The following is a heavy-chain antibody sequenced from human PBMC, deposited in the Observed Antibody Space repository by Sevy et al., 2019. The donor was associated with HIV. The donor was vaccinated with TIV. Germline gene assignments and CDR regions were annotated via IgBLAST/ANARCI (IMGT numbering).Heavy chain of an antibody. Sequence: SQTLSLTCAISGDSVSSNSAAWNWIRQSPSRGLEWLGRTYYRSKWYNDYAVSVKSRITINPDTSKNQFSLQLNSVTPEDTAVYYCARDFQSVVVPAASGYYYGMDVWGQGTTVTVSS. CDR2: TYYRSKWYN. CDR1: GDSVSSNSAA. V-gene: IGHV6-1*01. D-gene: IGHD2-2*01. J-gene: IGHJ6*02. CDR3: ARDFQSVVVPAASGYYYGMDV.